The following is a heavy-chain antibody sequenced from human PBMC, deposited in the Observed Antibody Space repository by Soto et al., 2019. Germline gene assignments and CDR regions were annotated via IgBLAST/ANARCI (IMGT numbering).Heavy chain of an antibody. Sequence: SETLSLTCTVSGGSISSYYWSWIRQPPGKGLEWIGYIYYSGSTNYNPSLKSRVTISVDTSKNQFSLKLSSVTAADTAVYYCAKEYSRSSSLYYGMDVWGQGTTVTVSS. CDR3: AKEYSRSSSLYYGMDV. CDR2: IYYSGST. V-gene: IGHV4-59*01. J-gene: IGHJ6*02. CDR1: GGSISSYY. D-gene: IGHD6-6*01.